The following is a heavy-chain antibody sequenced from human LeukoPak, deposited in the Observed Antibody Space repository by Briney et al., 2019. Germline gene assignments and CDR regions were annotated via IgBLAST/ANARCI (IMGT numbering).Heavy chain of an antibody. CDR1: SEPFIGYF. Sequence: KSSETLSLTCAVYSEPFIGYFWSWIRQPPGKGLEWIGYIYYSGSTNYNPSLKSRVTISVDTSKNQFSLKLSSVTAADTAVYYCARPVDGVGAFDIWGQGTMVTVS. J-gene: IGHJ3*02. CDR3: ARPVDGVGAFDI. V-gene: IGHV4-59*08. CDR2: IYYSGST. D-gene: IGHD4-17*01.